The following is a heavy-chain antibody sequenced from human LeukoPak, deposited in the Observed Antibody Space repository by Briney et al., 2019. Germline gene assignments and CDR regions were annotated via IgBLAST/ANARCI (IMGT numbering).Heavy chain of an antibody. CDR3: ATAGPGYYYYGMDV. J-gene: IGHJ6*04. CDR1: GYTLTELS. V-gene: IGHV1-24*01. D-gene: IGHD3-10*01. Sequence: GASVKVSCKVSGYTLTELSMHWVRQAPGKGLEWMGGFDPEEGETIYAQKFQGRVTMTEDTSTDTAYMELSSLRSEDTAVYYCATAGPGYYYYGMDVWGKGTTVTVSS. CDR2: FDPEEGET.